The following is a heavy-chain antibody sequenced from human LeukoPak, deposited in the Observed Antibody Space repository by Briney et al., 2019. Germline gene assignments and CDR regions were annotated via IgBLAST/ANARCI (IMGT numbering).Heavy chain of an antibody. CDR3: ARDDNYGSGQPDD. CDR1: GYIFTSYF. Sequence: GASVKVSCKASGYIFTSYFMHWVRQAPGQGLEWMGLINPSGGSTRYAQKFQGRVTMTTDTSTSTVYMELRSLRSDDTAVYYCARDDNYGSGQPDDWGQGTLVTVSS. V-gene: IGHV1-46*01. J-gene: IGHJ4*02. D-gene: IGHD3-10*01. CDR2: INPSGGST.